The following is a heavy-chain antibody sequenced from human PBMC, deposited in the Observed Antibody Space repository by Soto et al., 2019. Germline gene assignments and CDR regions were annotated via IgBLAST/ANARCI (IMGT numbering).Heavy chain of an antibody. D-gene: IGHD6-19*01. J-gene: IGHJ4*02. CDR1: GYTFTSYG. CDR2: ISAYNGNT. Sequence: ASVKVSRKASGYTFTSYGISWVRQAPGQGLEWMGWISAYNGNTNYAQKLQGRVTMTTDTSTSTAYMELRSLRSDDTAVYYCARTYSSGWYVGYWGQGTLVTVSS. V-gene: IGHV1-18*01. CDR3: ARTYSSGWYVGY.